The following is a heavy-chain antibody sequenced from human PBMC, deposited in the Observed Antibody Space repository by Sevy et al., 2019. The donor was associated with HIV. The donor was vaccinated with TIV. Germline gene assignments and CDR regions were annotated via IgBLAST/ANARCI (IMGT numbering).Heavy chain of an antibody. CDR2: IKRDGSEK. V-gene: IGHV3-7*01. Sequence: GGSLRLSCVASGFSFGDYWMTWVRQAPGKGLEWVANIKRDGSEKYYADSVKGRFSISRDNAKNSLYLQMNSLRAEDTAIYYCARDALDNYYHYWGQGTLVTVSS. CDR3: ARDALDNYYHY. D-gene: IGHD1-26*01. CDR1: GFSFGDYW. J-gene: IGHJ4*02.